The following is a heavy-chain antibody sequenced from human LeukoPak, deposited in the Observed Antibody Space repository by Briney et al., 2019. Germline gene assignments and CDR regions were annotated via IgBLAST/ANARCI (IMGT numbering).Heavy chain of an antibody. J-gene: IGHJ3*02. CDR1: EYTFTGYY. CDR3: ASEYKYDSSGANALDI. D-gene: IGHD3-22*01. CDR2: INPNSGGT. Sequence: ASVKVSCKASEYTFTGYYMHWVRQAPGQGLEWMGCINPNSGGTNYAQKFQGRVTMTRDTSSSTAYMELSSLRSADTAVYYCASEYKYDSSGANALDIWGQGTMVTVSS. V-gene: IGHV1-2*02.